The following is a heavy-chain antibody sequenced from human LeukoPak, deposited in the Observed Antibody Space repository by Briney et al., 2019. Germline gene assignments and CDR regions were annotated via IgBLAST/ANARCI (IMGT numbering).Heavy chain of an antibody. CDR2: ITPIFGTA. CDR1: GDTFSNYA. J-gene: IGHJ4*02. Sequence: SVKVSCKASGDTFSNYAINWVRQAPGQGLEWMGRITPIFGTAKYARKFQGRVTITTDESTSTAYMELSSLKSEDTAIYYCATEEEVLAAFDYWGQGTLVTVSS. V-gene: IGHV1-69*05. CDR3: ATEEEVLAAFDY. D-gene: IGHD3-3*02.